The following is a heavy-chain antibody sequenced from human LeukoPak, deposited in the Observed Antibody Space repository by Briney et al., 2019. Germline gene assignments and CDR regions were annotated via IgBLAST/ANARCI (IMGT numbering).Heavy chain of an antibody. V-gene: IGHV3-53*01. Sequence: PGGSLRLSCVASEFTFSTYGMSWVRQAPGKGLEWVSVIYSGGSTYYADSVKGRFTISRDNSKNTLYLQTNSLRAEDTAVYYCAKDSSPSYYGSGSFFDYWGQGTLVTVSS. CDR2: IYSGGST. J-gene: IGHJ4*02. CDR1: EFTFSTYG. D-gene: IGHD3-10*01. CDR3: AKDSSPSYYGSGSFFDY.